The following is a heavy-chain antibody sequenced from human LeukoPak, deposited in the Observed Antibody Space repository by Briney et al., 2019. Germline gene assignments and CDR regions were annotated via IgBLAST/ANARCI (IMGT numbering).Heavy chain of an antibody. D-gene: IGHD1-26*01. CDR2: IYYTGST. CDR3: ARSYSGSYAVFDY. J-gene: IGHJ4*02. V-gene: IGHV4-59*01. Sequence: SETLSLTCTVSGGSISPYYWSWIRQPPGKGLEWIGYIYYTGSTNYNPSLKSRVTISVDTSKNQFSLRVSSVTAADTAVYYCARSYSGSYAVFDYWGQGTLVTVSS. CDR1: GGSISPYY.